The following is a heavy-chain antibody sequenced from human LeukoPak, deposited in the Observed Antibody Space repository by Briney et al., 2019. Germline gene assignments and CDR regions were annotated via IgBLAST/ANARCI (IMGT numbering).Heavy chain of an antibody. Sequence: PSQTLSLTCPVSGGSISSGGNYWTWIRQHPGKGLEWIGYMHYSGTTYYNPSLKSRVTISVDTSKNQFSLKLNSVTAADTAVYYCARYYHDSSGYSNWFDPWGQGSLVTVSS. J-gene: IGHJ5*02. D-gene: IGHD3-22*01. CDR2: MHYSGTT. CDR3: ARYYHDSSGYSNWFDP. CDR1: GGSISSGGNY. V-gene: IGHV4-31*03.